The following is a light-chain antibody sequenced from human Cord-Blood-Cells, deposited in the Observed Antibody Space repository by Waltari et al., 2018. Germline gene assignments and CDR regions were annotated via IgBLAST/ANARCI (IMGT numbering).Light chain of an antibody. CDR3: QQSYSTPRT. V-gene: IGKV1-39*01. CDR2: AAS. Sequence: DIQMTQSPSSLSASVGDRVTITCRASQSISSYLNWYQQKPAKAPKLLIYAASSLQSGVPTRFSGRGSWTDFTLTISSLQPADFATYYYQQSYSTPRTFGQGTKVEIK. CDR1: QSISSY. J-gene: IGKJ1*01.